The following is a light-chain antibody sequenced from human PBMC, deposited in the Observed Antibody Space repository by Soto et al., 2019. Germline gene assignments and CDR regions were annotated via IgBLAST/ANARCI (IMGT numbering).Light chain of an antibody. J-gene: IGKJ4*01. CDR1: QSISSW. CDR3: LQHNSYPLT. V-gene: IGKV1-5*01. Sequence: DIQMTQSPSTLPASVGDRVTITCRASQSISSWLAWYQQKPGKAPKLLIYDASSLESGVPSRFSGSGSGTEITLTISSLQSEDFATYYCLQHNSYPLTFGGGTKVDIK. CDR2: DAS.